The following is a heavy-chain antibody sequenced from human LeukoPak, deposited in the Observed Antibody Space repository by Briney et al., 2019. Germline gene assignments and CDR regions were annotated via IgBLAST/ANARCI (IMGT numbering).Heavy chain of an antibody. J-gene: IGHJ4*02. CDR1: GFTFSSYA. CDR3: AKGYSSGWFFFDY. CDR2: ISGSDDST. D-gene: IGHD6-19*01. Sequence: GGSLRLSCAVSGFTFSSYAMTWVRQAPRKGLEWVSGISGSDDSTSYADSVKGRFTISRDNSKNTLYLQMNSLRADDTAVYYCAKGYSSGWFFFDYWGRGTLVTVSS. V-gene: IGHV3-23*01.